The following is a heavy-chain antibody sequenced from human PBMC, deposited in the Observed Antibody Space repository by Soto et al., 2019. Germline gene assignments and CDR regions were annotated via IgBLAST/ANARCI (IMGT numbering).Heavy chain of an antibody. CDR3: ARVTGGAAAAFYFDY. J-gene: IGHJ4*02. Sequence: GSLRLPRAALGFNVRSHYNRWVRPAPGKGPEWVSVIFSGGSTYFADSVKGRFTISRDNSKNTLYLQMNSLRAEDTAVYYCARVTGGAAAAFYFDYWGQGTLVTVSS. CDR2: IFSGGST. CDR1: GFNVRSHY. D-gene: IGHD6-13*01. V-gene: IGHV3-53*01.